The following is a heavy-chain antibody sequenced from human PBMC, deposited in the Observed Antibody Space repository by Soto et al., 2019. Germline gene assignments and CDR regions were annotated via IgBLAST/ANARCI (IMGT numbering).Heavy chain of an antibody. V-gene: IGHV3-33*01. CDR2: IWYDGSNK. J-gene: IGHJ6*02. CDR1: GFTFSSYG. D-gene: IGHD3-10*01. CDR3: ARDRAGGYYYGMDV. Sequence: PXVSLRLSCAASGFTFSSYGMHWVRQAPGKGLEWVAVIWYDGSNKYYADSVKGRFTISRDNSKDTLYLQMNSLRAEDTAVHYCARDRAGGYYYGMDVCGQRTTVTVSS.